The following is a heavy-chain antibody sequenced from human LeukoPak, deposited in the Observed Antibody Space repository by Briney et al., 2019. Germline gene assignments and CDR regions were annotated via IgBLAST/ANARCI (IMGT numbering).Heavy chain of an antibody. CDR1: GGSISSGSYY. CDR2: IYYSGST. CDR3: ARGPYYYTDV. Sequence: PSETLSLTCTVSGGSISSGSYYWGWIRQPPGKGLEWIGSIYYSGSTYYNPSLKSRVTISVDRSKNQFSLKPSSVTVADTAVYYCARGPYYYTDVWGKGTTVTVSS. V-gene: IGHV4-39*07. J-gene: IGHJ6*03.